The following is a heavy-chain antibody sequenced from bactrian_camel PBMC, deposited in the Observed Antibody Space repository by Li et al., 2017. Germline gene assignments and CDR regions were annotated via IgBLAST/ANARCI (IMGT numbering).Heavy chain of an antibody. CDR1: VYGRNC. J-gene: IGHJ4*01. CDR2: IYPLSGSI. D-gene: IGHD4*01. Sequence: VQLVESGGGSVQAGGSLRLTCTASVYGRNCMGWFRQGPEKEREGVASIYPLSGSIYYADSVKGRSSISQDNAKNMMYLQMNSLKPEDTASYSCAAVRLGRLCDFRDGDWAYWGQGTQVTVS. CDR3: AAVRLGRLCDFRDGDWAY. V-gene: IGHV3S63*01.